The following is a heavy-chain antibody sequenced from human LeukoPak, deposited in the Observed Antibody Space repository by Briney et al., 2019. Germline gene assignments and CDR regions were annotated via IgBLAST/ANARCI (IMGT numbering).Heavy chain of an antibody. CDR2: IYHSGST. J-gene: IGHJ6*03. CDR1: GGSISSSSYY. Sequence: PSETLSLTCTVSGGSISSSSYYWGWIRQPPGKGLEWIGSIYHSGSTYYNPSLKSRVTISVDTSKNQFSLKLSSVTAADTAVYYCARGGDYSPPEYYYYYMDVWGKGTTVTVSS. V-gene: IGHV4-39*07. D-gene: IGHD4-11*01. CDR3: ARGGDYSPPEYYYYYMDV.